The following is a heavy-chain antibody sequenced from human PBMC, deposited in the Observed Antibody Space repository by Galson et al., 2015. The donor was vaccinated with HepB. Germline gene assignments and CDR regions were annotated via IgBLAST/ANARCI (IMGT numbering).Heavy chain of an antibody. D-gene: IGHD3-10*01. CDR2: ISSSSSYI. CDR1: GFTFSSYS. Sequence: SLRLSCAASGFTFSSYSMNWVRQAPGKGLEWVSSISSSSSYIYYADSVKGRFTISRDNAKNSLYLQMNSLRAEDTAVYYCARDVALDYYGSGSYYLRSYYYYGMDVWGQGTTVTVSS. V-gene: IGHV3-21*01. CDR3: ARDVALDYYGSGSYYLRSYYYYGMDV. J-gene: IGHJ6*02.